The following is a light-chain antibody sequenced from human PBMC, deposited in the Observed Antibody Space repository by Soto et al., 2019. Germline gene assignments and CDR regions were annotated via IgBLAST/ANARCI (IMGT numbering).Light chain of an antibody. CDR3: SSFAGNNNLV. J-gene: IGLJ2*01. CDR1: SSDVGGYNY. CDR2: EVS. V-gene: IGLV2-8*01. Sequence: QSVLTQPPSASGSPGQSVTISCTGTSSDVGGYNYVSWYQQHPGKAPKLMISEVSKRPSGVPDRFSGSKSGNTASLTVSGLQAEDETDYYYSSFAGNNNLVFGGGTQLTVL.